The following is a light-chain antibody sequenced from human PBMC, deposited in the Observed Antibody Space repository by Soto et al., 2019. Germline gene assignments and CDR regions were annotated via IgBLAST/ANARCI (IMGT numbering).Light chain of an antibody. J-gene: IGKJ1*01. CDR1: QTIHTN. CDR2: GAS. CDR3: QQYNNGPPWT. V-gene: IGKV3-15*01. Sequence: ETVMTQSPATLSVSPGDRVTLSCRASQTIHTNLAWFQQKPGQAPKLLIYGASTRDTGVPARFTGSGSGTEFPLTISSLQSEDFAVYFCQQYNNGPPWTFGQGTKVEI.